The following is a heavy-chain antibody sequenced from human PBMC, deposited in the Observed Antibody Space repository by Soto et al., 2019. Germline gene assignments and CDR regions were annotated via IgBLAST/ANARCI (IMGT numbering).Heavy chain of an antibody. D-gene: IGHD6-19*01. CDR3: TRRRPYSSGWYWVY. J-gene: IGHJ4*02. V-gene: IGHV3-49*03. CDR2: IRSKAYGGTT. CDR1: GFTFGDYA. Sequence: GGSLRLSCTASGFTFGDYAMSWFRQAPGTGLEWVGFIRSKAYGGTTEYAASVKGRFTISRDDSKSIAYLQMNSLKTEDTAVYYCTRRRPYSSGWYWVYWGQGTRVTVSS.